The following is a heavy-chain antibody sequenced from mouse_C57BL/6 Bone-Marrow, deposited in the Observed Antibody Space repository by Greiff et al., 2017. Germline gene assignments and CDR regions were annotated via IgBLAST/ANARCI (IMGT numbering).Heavy chain of an antibody. CDR1: GYTFTSYW. J-gene: IGHJ2*01. D-gene: IGHD3-1*01. CDR3: ARSGPLELNFDY. Sequence: QVQLQQPGAELVKPGASVKMSCKASGYTFTSYWITWVKQRPGQGLEWIGDIYPTSGRTNYNEKFKSKAILTVDTSSSTAYMQLSSLTSEDSAVFYCARSGPLELNFDYWVQGTTLTVAS. V-gene: IGHV1-55*01. CDR2: IYPTSGRT.